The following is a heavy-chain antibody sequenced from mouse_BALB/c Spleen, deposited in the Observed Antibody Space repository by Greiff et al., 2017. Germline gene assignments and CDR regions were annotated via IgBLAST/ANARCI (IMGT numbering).Heavy chain of an antibody. J-gene: IGHJ2*01. V-gene: IGHV1-87*01. CDR3: ARGLGPDY. CDR1: GYTFTSYW. D-gene: IGHD4-1*01. CDR2: IYPGDGDT. Sequence: QVQLQQSGAELARPGASVKLSCKASGYTFTSYWMQWVKQRPGQGLEWIGAIYPGDGDTRYTQKFKGKATLTADKSSSTAYMQLSSLASEDSAVYYCARGLGPDYWGQGTTLTVSS.